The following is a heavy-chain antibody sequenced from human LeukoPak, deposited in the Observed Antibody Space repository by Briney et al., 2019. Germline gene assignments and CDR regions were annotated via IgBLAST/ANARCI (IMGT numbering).Heavy chain of an antibody. CDR2: ISSSSSYI. D-gene: IGHD6-13*01. J-gene: IGHJ4*02. CDR1: GFTFSSYS. CDR3: ARGPGIAAGRLDY. Sequence: GSLRLSCAASGFTFSSYSMNWVRQAPGKGLEWVSSISSSSSYIYYADSVKGRFTISRDNAKNSLYLQMNSLRAEDTAVYYCARGPGIAAGRLDYWGQGTLVTVSS. V-gene: IGHV3-21*01.